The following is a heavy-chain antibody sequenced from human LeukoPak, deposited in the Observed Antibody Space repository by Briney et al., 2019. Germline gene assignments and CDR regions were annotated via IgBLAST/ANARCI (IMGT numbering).Heavy chain of an antibody. J-gene: IGHJ3*02. Sequence: GGSLRLSCAASGFTFSSYGMHWVRQAPGKGLEWVAFIRYDGINKYYADSVKGRFTISRDNSKNTLYLQMNSLRAEDTAVYYCAKDRVVSREPAAFDIWGQGTMVTVSS. CDR2: IRYDGINK. V-gene: IGHV3-30*02. D-gene: IGHD2-15*01. CDR1: GFTFSSYG. CDR3: AKDRVVSREPAAFDI.